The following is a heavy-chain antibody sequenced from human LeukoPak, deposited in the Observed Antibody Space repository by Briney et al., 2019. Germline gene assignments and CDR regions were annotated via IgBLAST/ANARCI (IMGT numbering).Heavy chain of an antibody. CDR3: ARGSRRVPAAIHYYYGMDV. CDR1: GFTFSSYA. CDR2: ISYDGSNK. J-gene: IGHJ6*02. Sequence: GGSLRLSCAASGFTFSSYAMHWVRQAPGKGLEWVAVISYDGSNKYYADSVKGRFTISRDNSKNTLYLQMNSLRAEDTAVYSCARGSRRVPAAIHYYYGMDVWGQGTTVTVSS. V-gene: IGHV3-30-3*01. D-gene: IGHD2-2*01.